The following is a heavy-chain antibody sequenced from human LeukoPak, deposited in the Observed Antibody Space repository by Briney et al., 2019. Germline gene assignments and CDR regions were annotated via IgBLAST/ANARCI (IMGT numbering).Heavy chain of an antibody. J-gene: IGHJ6*03. CDR2: ISSSSSTI. Sequence: GGSLRLSCAASGFTFSSYSMNWVRQAPGKGLEWVSYISSSSSTIYYAGSVKGRFTISRDNAKNSLYLQMNSLRAEDTAVYYXXXXPRVYYYYYMDVWGKGTTVTVSS. CDR1: GFTFSSYS. V-gene: IGHV3-48*01. CDR3: XXXPRVYYYYYMDV.